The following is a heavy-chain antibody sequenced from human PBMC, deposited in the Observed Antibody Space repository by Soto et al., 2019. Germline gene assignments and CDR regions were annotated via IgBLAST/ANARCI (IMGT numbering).Heavy chain of an antibody. CDR2: IYYSGST. J-gene: IGHJ3*02. CDR1: GGSISSSSYY. V-gene: IGHV4-31*03. CDR3: ARVPRGYSYGYRGAFDI. Sequence: PSETLSLTCTVSGGSISSSSYYWGWIRQHPGKGLEWIGYIYYSGSTYYNPSLKSRVTISVDTSKNQFSLKLSSVTAADTAVYYCARVPRGYSYGYRGAFDIWGQGTMVTVSS. D-gene: IGHD5-18*01.